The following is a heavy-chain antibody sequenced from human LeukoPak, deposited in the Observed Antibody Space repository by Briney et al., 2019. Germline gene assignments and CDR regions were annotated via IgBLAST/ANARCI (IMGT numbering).Heavy chain of an antibody. V-gene: IGHV3-23*01. J-gene: IGHJ4*02. CDR2: IIGSGGST. D-gene: IGHD2-8*01. CDR3: ARDGDTNGDYFEY. Sequence: GGSLRLSCSASGFTFSSYAMSWVRQAPGKGLEWVSAIIGSGGSTYYAVSVKGRFPISRDNSKNTVYLEMDCVRAEDKGVYYCARDGDTNGDYFEYWGQGTLVTVSS. CDR1: GFTFSSYA.